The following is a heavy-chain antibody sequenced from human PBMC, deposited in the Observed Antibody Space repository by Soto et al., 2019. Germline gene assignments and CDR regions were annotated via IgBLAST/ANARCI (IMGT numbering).Heavy chain of an antibody. J-gene: IGHJ6*02. CDR3: ASDWHYYYYYGMDV. CDR1: GFTFSSYS. Sequence: EVQLVESGGGLVQPGGSLRLSCAASGFTFSSYSMNWVRQAPGKGLEWVSYISSSSSTIYYADSVKGRFTISRDNAKNSLYLQMSRMRADAPSVYSCASDWHYYYYYGMDVWGQGTTVTVSS. CDR2: ISSSSSTI. V-gene: IGHV3-48*01.